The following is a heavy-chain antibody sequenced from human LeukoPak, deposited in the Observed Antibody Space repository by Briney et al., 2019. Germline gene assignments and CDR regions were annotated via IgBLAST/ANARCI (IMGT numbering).Heavy chain of an antibody. D-gene: IGHD3-22*01. V-gene: IGHV3-23*01. J-gene: IGHJ4*02. CDR2: ISGSGGST. CDR3: ARAYYDSSGYYCPDY. Sequence: GGSLRLSCAASGFTFSSYAMSWVRQAPGKGLEWVSAISGSGGSTYYADSVKGRFTISRDNSKNTLYLQMNSLRAEDTAVYYCARAYYDSSGYYCPDYWGQGTLVTVSS. CDR1: GFTFSSYA.